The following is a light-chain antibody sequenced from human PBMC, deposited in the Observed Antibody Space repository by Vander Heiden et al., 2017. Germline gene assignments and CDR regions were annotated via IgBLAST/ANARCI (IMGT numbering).Light chain of an antibody. Sequence: QSALTQPPSASGSPGQSLSISSTGTRSHVGSYDYVTWYQQHPGKAPKLMIYEVNQRPSGVPDRFSGSKSGNTASLTVSGLQAEDEADYFCSSYAGSNNLVFGGGTKLTVV. J-gene: IGLJ3*02. CDR1: RSHVGSYDY. V-gene: IGLV2-8*01. CDR2: EVN. CDR3: SSYAGSNNLV.